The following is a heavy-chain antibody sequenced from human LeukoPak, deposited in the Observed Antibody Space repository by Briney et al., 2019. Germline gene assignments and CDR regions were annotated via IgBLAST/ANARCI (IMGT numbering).Heavy chain of an antibody. J-gene: IGHJ4*02. Sequence: SVKVSCKASGGTFSSYAISWVRQAPGQGLEWMGRIIPILGIANYAQKFQGRVTITADKSTSTAYMELSSLRSEDTAVYYCASGLRTSFYYFDYWGQGTLVNVSS. D-gene: IGHD5-12*01. CDR3: ASGLRTSFYYFDY. CDR2: IIPILGIA. V-gene: IGHV1-69*04. CDR1: GGTFSSYA.